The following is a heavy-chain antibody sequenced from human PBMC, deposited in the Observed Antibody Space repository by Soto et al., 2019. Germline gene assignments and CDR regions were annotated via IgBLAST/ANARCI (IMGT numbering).Heavy chain of an antibody. D-gene: IGHD2-21*02. CDR1: GYTFTDYD. CDR2: MSPDSGNA. Sequence: QVQVVQSRTEVKKPGASVKVSCKTSGYTFTDYDINWVRQTTGQGLEWMGWMSPDSGNAGYAQQFQGRVTMTSNTSTSTAYMALRSLRSEDTAMYYCEVTTGYWGQGTMVTVSS. CDR3: EVTTGY. V-gene: IGHV1-8*01. J-gene: IGHJ4*02.